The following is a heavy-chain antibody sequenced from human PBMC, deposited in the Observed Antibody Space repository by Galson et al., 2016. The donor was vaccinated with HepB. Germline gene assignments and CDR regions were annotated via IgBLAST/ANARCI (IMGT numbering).Heavy chain of an antibody. CDR1: GYTFTGYF. CDR3: ARTYGSGSYYCLDY. J-gene: IGHJ4*02. CDR2: INPDSGGT. V-gene: IGHV1-2*02. D-gene: IGHD3-10*01. Sequence: SVKVSCKASGYTFTGYFIHWVRQAPGQGLEWMGWINPDSGGTNYARQFQGRVTMTRDTSISKADMELSRLGSDDTAVYFCARTYGSGSYYCLDYWGQGTLVTVSS.